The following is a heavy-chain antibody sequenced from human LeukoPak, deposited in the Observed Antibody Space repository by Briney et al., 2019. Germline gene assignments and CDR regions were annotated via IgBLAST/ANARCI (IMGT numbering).Heavy chain of an antibody. CDR3: ARGNIKGTGPDY. Sequence: GGSLRLSCAASGFTFSNFAMMWLRQAPGKGPEWVSAIRGSGSGTYYADSVKGRFTISRDNAKNSLYLQMNSLRAEDTAVYYCARGNIKGTGPDYWGQGTLVTVSS. CDR1: GFTFSNFA. CDR2: IRGSGSGT. J-gene: IGHJ4*02. V-gene: IGHV3-23*01. D-gene: IGHD1-1*01.